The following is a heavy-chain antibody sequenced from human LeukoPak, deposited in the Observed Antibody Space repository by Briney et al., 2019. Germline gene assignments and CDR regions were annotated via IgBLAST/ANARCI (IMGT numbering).Heavy chain of an antibody. D-gene: IGHD4-23*01. V-gene: IGHV1-2*06. CDR1: AYTFTGYY. CDR3: AREVLYGGDHNWFDP. J-gene: IGHJ5*02. Sequence: ASVRVSCKASAYTFTGYYMHWVRQAPGQGVEWMGRINPNRGGTNYAQKFQGRVTMTRDTSISSAYMELSRLRSGDTAVYCCAREVLYGGDHNWFDPWGQGSLVTVSS. CDR2: INPNRGGT.